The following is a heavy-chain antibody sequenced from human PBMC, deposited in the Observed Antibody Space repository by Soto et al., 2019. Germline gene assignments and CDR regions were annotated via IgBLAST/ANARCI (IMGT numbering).Heavy chain of an antibody. Sequence: DVQLAESGGGLVQPGGSLRLSCVASGFPYSVYSMDWVRQVPGKGLEWLAYVSPGGDTVHYADSVNGRFFISRDSSNNTVSLQMNGLTSEDTAAYYCAKAGWGGDYYYGLDVWGQGTTVTVSS. CDR3: AKAGWGGDYYYGLDV. CDR2: VSPGGDTV. J-gene: IGHJ6*02. V-gene: IGHV3-48*01. D-gene: IGHD2-21*01. CDR1: GFPYSVYS.